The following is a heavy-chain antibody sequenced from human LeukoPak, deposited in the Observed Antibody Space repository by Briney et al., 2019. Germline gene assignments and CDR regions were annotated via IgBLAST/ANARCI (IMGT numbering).Heavy chain of an antibody. Sequence: AGSLRLSCVASGIGFSVYVMTWVRQAPGKGLEWVSAISNRDGSSTDYADSVKGRFTISRDNSRNTVYLQMNSVRAEDTALYYCTTRVGGTPDYWGLGTLVTVSS. V-gene: IGHV3-23*01. CDR3: TTRVGGTPDY. J-gene: IGHJ4*02. CDR2: ISNRDGSST. D-gene: IGHD1-26*01. CDR1: GIGFSVYV.